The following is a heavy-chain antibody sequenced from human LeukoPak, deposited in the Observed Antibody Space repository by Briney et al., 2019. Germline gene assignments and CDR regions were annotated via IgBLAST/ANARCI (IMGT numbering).Heavy chain of an antibody. D-gene: IGHD3-9*01. CDR2: INHTGRT. Sequence: PGGTLRLSCAASGFTFNSYGMSWVRQSPGRGVEWIGQINHTGRTNYNPSLKSRVTMSVDTSKNQFSLKLSSVTAADTAVYYCATSGGGLLRYLFDYWGQGTLVTVSS. J-gene: IGHJ4*02. CDR1: GFTFNSYG. CDR3: ATSGGGLLRYLFDY. V-gene: IGHV4-34*08.